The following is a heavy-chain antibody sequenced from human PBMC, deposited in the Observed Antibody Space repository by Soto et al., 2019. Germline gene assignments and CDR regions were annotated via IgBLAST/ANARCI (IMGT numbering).Heavy chain of an antibody. J-gene: IGHJ5*02. V-gene: IGHV1-46*01. D-gene: IGHD3-10*01. Sequence: ASLKVSCQSPRNTYTGYHISWVRQAPGQGLEWIGFINPHGGSTDYAQKFQGRVTMTRDTSASTAYMELSSLRSEDTAGYYCARSAGFNVCFLLDGAHRYEPWGQAPLATV. CDR2: INPHGGST. CDR3: ARSAGFNVCFLLDGAHRYEP. CDR1: RNTYTGYH.